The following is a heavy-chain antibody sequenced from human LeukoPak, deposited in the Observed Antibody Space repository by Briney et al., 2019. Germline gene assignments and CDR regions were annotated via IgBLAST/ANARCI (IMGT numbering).Heavy chain of an antibody. D-gene: IGHD3/OR15-3a*01. V-gene: IGHV4-39*01. CDR1: GPGFPFSNAW. J-gene: IGHJ4*02. Sequence: GSLRLSCAVFGPGFPFSNAWMSWVRQPPGKGLEWIGSIYYSGSTYYNPSLKSRVTISVDTSKNQFSLKLRSVTAADTAVYYCARHFGTWGQGTLVTVSS. CDR3: ARHFGT. CDR2: IYYSGST.